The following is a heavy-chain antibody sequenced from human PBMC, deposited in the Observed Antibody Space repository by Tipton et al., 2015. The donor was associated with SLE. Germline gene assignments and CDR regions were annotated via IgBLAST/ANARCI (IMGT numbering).Heavy chain of an antibody. Sequence: SLRLSCAASGLSFSDSYMSWIRQAPGKGLEWISYISNSGSSIHYTDSVKGRFTTSRDNAKNSLYLQMNSLRVEDTAVYYCARAAGRGPYAHADYWGQGTLVTVSS. D-gene: IGHD3-16*01. CDR3: ARAAGRGPYAHADY. CDR2: ISNSGSSI. CDR1: GLSFSDSY. J-gene: IGHJ4*02. V-gene: IGHV3-11*04.